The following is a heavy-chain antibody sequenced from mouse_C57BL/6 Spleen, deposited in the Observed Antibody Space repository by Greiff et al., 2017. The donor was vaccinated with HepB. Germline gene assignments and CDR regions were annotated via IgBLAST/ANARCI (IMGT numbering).Heavy chain of an antibody. J-gene: IGHJ4*01. Sequence: EVQGVESGGGLVKPGGSLKLSCAASGFTFSSYTMSWVRQTPEKRLEWVATISGGGGNTYYPDSVKGRFTISRDNAKNTLYLQMSSLRSEDTALYYCARQPHYYGSPLRAMDYWGQGTSVTVSS. D-gene: IGHD1-1*01. V-gene: IGHV5-9*01. CDR2: ISGGGGNT. CDR1: GFTFSSYT. CDR3: ARQPHYYGSPLRAMDY.